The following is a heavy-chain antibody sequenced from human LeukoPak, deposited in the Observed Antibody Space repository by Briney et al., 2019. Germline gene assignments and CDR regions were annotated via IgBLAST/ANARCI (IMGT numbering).Heavy chain of an antibody. CDR1: GITFSSYA. CDR3: ARQSIPRYSSSWYYFDY. J-gene: IGHJ4*02. D-gene: IGHD6-13*01. V-gene: IGHV3-30*04. Sequence: GGSLRLSCAASGITFSSYAMHWVRQAPGKGLDWVAPISYDESNKYYADSVKGRFTISRDNSKNTLYLQMNSLRAEDTAVYYCARQSIPRYSSSWYYFDYWGQGTLVTVSS. CDR2: ISYDESNK.